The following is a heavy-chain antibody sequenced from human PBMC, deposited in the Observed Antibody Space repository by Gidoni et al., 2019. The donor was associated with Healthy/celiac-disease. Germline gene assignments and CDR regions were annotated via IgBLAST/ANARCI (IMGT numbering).Heavy chain of an antibody. CDR1: GFTDSSNY. V-gene: IGHV3-66*01. CDR2: SSSGGRT. CDR3: ARDPIVPAPQGDY. D-gene: IGHD2-2*01. Sequence: EVQLVESGGGLVQPGGSLRRSCVASGFTDSSNYMSWVLQAPGKGLEWVSVSSSGGRTYYADSVKGRFTISRDKSKNKLYLQMNRLRAENTAVYYCARDPIVPAPQGDYWGQGTLVTVSS. J-gene: IGHJ4*02.